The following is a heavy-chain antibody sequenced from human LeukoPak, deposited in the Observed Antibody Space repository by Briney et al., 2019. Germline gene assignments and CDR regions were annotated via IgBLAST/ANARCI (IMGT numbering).Heavy chain of an antibody. Sequence: GGSLRLSCAASGFTFNSYTMSWVRQAPGKGLEWVSAISDSGYSTSYADSVKGRFTISRDNAKNALYLQMNSLRAEDTAVYYCARVWGGYVYYYYYYMDVWGKGTTVTVSS. CDR2: ISDSGYST. J-gene: IGHJ6*03. CDR3: ARVWGGYVYYYYYYMDV. V-gene: IGHV3-23*01. D-gene: IGHD5-12*01. CDR1: GFTFNSYT.